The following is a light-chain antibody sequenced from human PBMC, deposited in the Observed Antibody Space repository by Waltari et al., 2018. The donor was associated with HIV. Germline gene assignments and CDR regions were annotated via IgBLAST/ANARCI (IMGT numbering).Light chain of an antibody. Sequence: DIVLTQFPHLLSASVGDRITITCRASQGIRNYLAWYQQKPGRAPKLLVYGASTLKDGGSSRFGGSGSGTEFTLTITRLQPEDFGTYYCQQENSYPLTFGPGTRLDVK. J-gene: IGKJ3*01. CDR1: QGIRNY. CDR2: GAS. CDR3: QQENSYPLT. V-gene: IGKV1-9*01.